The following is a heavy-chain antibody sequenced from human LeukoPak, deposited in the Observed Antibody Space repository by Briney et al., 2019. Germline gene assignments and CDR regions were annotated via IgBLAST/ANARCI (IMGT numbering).Heavy chain of an antibody. Sequence: GGSPRLSCAASGFTFSSYAMHWVRQAPGKGLEWVAVISYDGSNKYYADSVKGRFTISRDNAKNSLYLQMNSLRAEDTAVYYCAELGINMIGGVWGKGTTVTISS. CDR3: AELGINMIGGV. CDR1: GFTFSSYA. D-gene: IGHD3-10*02. J-gene: IGHJ6*04. V-gene: IGHV3-30*04. CDR2: ISYDGSNK.